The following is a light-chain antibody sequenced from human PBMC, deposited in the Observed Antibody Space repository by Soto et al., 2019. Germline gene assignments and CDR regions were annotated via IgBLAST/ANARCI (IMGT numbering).Light chain of an antibody. V-gene: IGKV3-20*01. CDR1: QSVSSSY. Sequence: EIVFTQSPGTLSFSPGERATLSCRASQSVSSSYLAWYQQKPGQAPRLLIYGASSRATGIPDRFSGSGSGTDFTLTISRLEPEDFAVYYCQQYGSSASITLGPGTRLEIK. CDR2: GAS. CDR3: QQYGSSASIT. J-gene: IGKJ5*01.